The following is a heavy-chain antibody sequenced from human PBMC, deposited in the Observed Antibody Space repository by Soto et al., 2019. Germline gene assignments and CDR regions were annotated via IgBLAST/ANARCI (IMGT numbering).Heavy chain of an antibody. V-gene: IGHV3-74*01. CDR2: INSDGSST. D-gene: IGHD3-10*01. CDR3: ARDRALDYYGSGSYYNWYYYYGMDV. CDR1: GFTFSSYG. Sequence: GGSLRLSCAASGFTFSSYGMRWVRQAPGKGLVWVSRINSDGSSTSYADSVKGRFTISRDNAKNTLYLQMNSLRAEDTAAYYWARDRALDYYGSGSYYNWYYYYGMDVWGQGTTVTVSS. J-gene: IGHJ6*02.